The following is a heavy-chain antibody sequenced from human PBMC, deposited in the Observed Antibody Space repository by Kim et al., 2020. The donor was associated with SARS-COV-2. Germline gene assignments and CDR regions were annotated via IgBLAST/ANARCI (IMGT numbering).Heavy chain of an antibody. D-gene: IGHD5-18*01. J-gene: IGHJ1*01. CDR3: ARGGPRSGYSDGIFNY. CDR1: GGTFSNFA. CDR2: IIPFLGTV. V-gene: IGHV1-69*13. Sequence: SVKVSCKVSGGTFSNFAITWVRQATGQGLEWVGGIIPFLGTVNYAQKFQGRVSITAKGSTSTTYMELSSLNSHDTGIYYCARGGPRSGYSDGIFNYSGQGTLVYVSS.